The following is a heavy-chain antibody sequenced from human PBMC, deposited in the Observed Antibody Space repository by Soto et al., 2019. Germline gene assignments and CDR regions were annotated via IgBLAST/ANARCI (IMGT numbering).Heavy chain of an antibody. V-gene: IGHV1-69*01. J-gene: IGHJ6*02. CDR1: GGTFSSYA. CDR3: ASYCSGGSCYPYYYYGMDV. D-gene: IGHD2-15*01. Sequence: QVQLVQSGAEVKKPGSSVKVSCKASGGTFSSYAISWVRQAPGQGLAWMGGIIPIFGTANYAQKFQGIVTITADESTITAYMELSSLRSEDTAVYYCASYCSGGSCYPYYYYGMDVCGQGTTVTVSS. CDR2: IIPIFGTA.